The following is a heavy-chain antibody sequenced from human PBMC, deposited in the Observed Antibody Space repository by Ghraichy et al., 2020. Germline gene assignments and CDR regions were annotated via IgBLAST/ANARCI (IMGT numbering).Heavy chain of an antibody. Sequence: GGSLRLSCAASGFTFSSYWMSWVRQAPGKGLEWVANIKQDGSEKYYVASVKGRFTISRDNAKNSLYLQMNNLRAEDTALYYCARARDCTNAICISSDYWGQGTLVTVSS. CDR3: ARARDCTNAICISSDY. J-gene: IGHJ4*02. CDR1: GFTFSSYW. V-gene: IGHV3-7*01. D-gene: IGHD2-8*01. CDR2: IKQDGSEK.